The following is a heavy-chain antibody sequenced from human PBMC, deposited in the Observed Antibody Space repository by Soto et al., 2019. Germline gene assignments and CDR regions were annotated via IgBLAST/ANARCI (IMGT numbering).Heavy chain of an antibody. CDR1: GYTFTGYY. V-gene: IGHV1-2*04. D-gene: IGHD2-15*01. CDR2: INPNSGGT. Sequence: ASVKVSCKASGYTFTGYYMHWVRQAPGQGLEWMGWINPNSGGTNYAQKFQGWVTMTRDTSISTAYMELSRLRSDDTAVYYCAKGLGCSGGSCYSGDAFDIWGQGTMVTVSS. J-gene: IGHJ3*02. CDR3: AKGLGCSGGSCYSGDAFDI.